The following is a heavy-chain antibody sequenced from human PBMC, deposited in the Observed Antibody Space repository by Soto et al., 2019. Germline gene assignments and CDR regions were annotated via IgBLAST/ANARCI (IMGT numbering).Heavy chain of an antibody. Sequence: GGSLRLSCAASGFTFSSYAMSWVRQAPGKGLEWVSAISGSGGSTYYADSVKGRFTISRDNSKNTLYLQMNSLRAEDTAVYYCAKVALVVRGVITNPIDYWGQGTLVTVSS. D-gene: IGHD3-10*01. V-gene: IGHV3-23*01. CDR2: ISGSGGST. J-gene: IGHJ4*02. CDR1: GFTFSSYA. CDR3: AKVALVVRGVITNPIDY.